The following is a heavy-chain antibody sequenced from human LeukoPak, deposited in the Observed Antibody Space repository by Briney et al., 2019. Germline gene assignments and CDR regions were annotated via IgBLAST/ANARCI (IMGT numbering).Heavy chain of an antibody. Sequence: GGSLRLSCAASRFTLSNYWMSWVRQAPGKGLEWVANIKQDGSETYYVDSVKGRFTISRANAKNSLSLQMNSLRAEDTAVYYCARQRGSGCLDYWGQGTLVTVSS. V-gene: IGHV3-7*01. CDR2: IKQDGSET. J-gene: IGHJ4*02. D-gene: IGHD6-19*01. CDR3: ARQRGSGCLDY. CDR1: RFTLSNYW.